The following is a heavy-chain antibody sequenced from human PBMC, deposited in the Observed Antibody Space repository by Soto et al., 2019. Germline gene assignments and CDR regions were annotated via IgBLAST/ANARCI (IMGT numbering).Heavy chain of an antibody. CDR2: IYSAGRT. CDR1: GFIVSNNY. CDR3: ARVEATSSGY. J-gene: IGHJ4*02. V-gene: IGHV3-66*01. Sequence: EVQLVESGGGVVQPGGSLRLSCADSGFIVSNNYMSWVRQAPGKGLEWVSVIYSAGRTNYADSVKGRFTISRDNSKNTLYLQMNSLRAEDTAVYYCARVEATSSGYWGQGTLVTVSS.